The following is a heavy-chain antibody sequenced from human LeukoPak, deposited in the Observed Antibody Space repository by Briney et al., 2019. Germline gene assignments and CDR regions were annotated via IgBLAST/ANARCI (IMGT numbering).Heavy chain of an antibody. CDR2: INPNSGGT. CDR1: GYTFTVYY. D-gene: IGHD1-1*01. CDR3: ARDRAGTTRNYYYGMDV. J-gene: IGHJ6*02. V-gene: IGHV1-2*06. Sequence: ASVSVSCKASGYTFTVYYMHWVRQAPGQGLEWMGRINPNSGGTNYAQKFQGRVTMTRDTSISTAYMELSRLRSDDTAVYYCARDRAGTTRNYYYGMDVWGQGTTVTVSS.